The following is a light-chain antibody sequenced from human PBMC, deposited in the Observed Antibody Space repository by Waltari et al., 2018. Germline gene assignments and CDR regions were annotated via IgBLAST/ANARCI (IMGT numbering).Light chain of an antibody. J-gene: IGKJ1*01. Sequence: EIVMTQSPATLSVSPGASATLSCRASQGIGSNLAWYQQKPGQAPRLLIYDATTRDTDIAARFSGSGSGTEFTLTISSLQSEDFAVYFCQQYRDWPRTFGHGTKVETK. V-gene: IGKV3-15*01. CDR1: QGIGSN. CDR2: DAT. CDR3: QQYRDWPRT.